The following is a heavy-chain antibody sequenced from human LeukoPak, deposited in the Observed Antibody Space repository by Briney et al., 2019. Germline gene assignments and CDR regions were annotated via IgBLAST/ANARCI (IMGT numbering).Heavy chain of an antibody. Sequence: PGGSLRLSCAASGFTFSSYSMHWVRQAPGKGLEFVSAISSNGGSTYYANSVKGRFTISRDISKNTLYLQMGSLRPEDMAVYYCARVVRIAAAGTSSGWLYYYYYMDVWGKGTTVTVSS. V-gene: IGHV3-64*01. CDR1: GFTFSSYS. J-gene: IGHJ6*03. CDR2: ISSNGGST. CDR3: ARVVRIAAAGTSSGWLYYYYYMDV. D-gene: IGHD6-13*01.